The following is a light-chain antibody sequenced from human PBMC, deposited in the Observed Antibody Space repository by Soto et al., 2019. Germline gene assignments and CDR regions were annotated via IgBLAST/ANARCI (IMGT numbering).Light chain of an antibody. CDR1: QSVSSSY. J-gene: IGKJ2*01. V-gene: IGKV3-20*01. Sequence: EIVLTQSPGTLSLSPGERATLSCRASQSVSSSYLAWYQQKPGQAPRLLIYCASSSATGIPDRFSGSGSATDFARATSTLEPKDYAVYYCQQYGSSPLYTFGQGTKLDIK. CDR2: CAS. CDR3: QQYGSSPLYT.